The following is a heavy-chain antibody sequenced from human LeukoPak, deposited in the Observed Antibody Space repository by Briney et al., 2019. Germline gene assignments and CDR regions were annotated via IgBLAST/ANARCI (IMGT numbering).Heavy chain of an antibody. V-gene: IGHV4-34*01. Sequence: SETLSLTCAVYGGSFSGYYWSWIRQPPGKGLEWIGEINHSGSTNYNPSLKSRVTISVDTPKNQFSLKLSSVTAADTAVYYCARGRIVGATSATGYWGQGTLVTVSS. CDR2: INHSGST. CDR3: ARGRIVGATSATGY. J-gene: IGHJ4*02. CDR1: GGSFSGYY. D-gene: IGHD1-26*01.